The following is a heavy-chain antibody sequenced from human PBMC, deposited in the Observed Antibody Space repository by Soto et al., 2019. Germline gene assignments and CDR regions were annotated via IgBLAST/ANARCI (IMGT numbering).Heavy chain of an antibody. D-gene: IGHD2-15*01. CDR1: GASISSTYW. V-gene: IGHV4-4*02. J-gene: IGHJ5*02. Sequence: QLRESGPGLVKPSGTLSLTCFVSGASISSTYWWSWVRQTPGQRLEWIGQIYHTGTTSYNPSLKNRVTISLDKSNNQFSLRLTSMTAADTAVYYCATLPPLIVVVMTDLPTWGQGTLVTVSS. CDR2: IYHTGTT. CDR3: ATLPPLIVVVMTDLPT.